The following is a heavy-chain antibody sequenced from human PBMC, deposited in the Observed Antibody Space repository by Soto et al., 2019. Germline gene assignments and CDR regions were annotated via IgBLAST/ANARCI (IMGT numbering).Heavy chain of an antibody. CDR3: ARDCRGYCISTSHERSYYYGMDV. J-gene: IGHJ6*02. Sequence: QVQLVQSGAEVKKPGASVKVSCKASGYTFTGYYMHWVRQAPGQGLEWMGWINPNSGGTNYAQKFQGWVTMTRDTSISTAYMELSRLRSDDTAVYYCARDCRGYCISTSHERSYYYGMDVWGQGTTVTVSS. D-gene: IGHD2-2*01. CDR1: GYTFTGYY. V-gene: IGHV1-2*04. CDR2: INPNSGGT.